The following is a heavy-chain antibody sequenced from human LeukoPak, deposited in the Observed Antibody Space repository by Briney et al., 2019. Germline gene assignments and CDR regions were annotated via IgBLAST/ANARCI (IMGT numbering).Heavy chain of an antibody. CDR1: GFTFSSYG. J-gene: IGHJ4*02. Sequence: GRSLRLSCAASGFTFSSYGMQWVRQAPGKGLEWVAVISYDGSNKYYADSVKGRFTISRDNSKNTLYLQMNSLRAEDTAVYYCAKGHYGSGSYAPSDYWGQGTLVTVSS. V-gene: IGHV3-30*18. D-gene: IGHD3-10*01. CDR2: ISYDGSNK. CDR3: AKGHYGSGSYAPSDY.